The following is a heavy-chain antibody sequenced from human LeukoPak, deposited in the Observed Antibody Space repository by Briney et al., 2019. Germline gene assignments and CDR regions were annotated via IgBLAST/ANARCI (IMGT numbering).Heavy chain of an antibody. D-gene: IGHD4-17*01. V-gene: IGHV1-69*13. CDR1: GGTFSSYA. CDR2: IIPIFGTA. Sequence: SVKVSCKASGGTFSSYAISWVRQAPGRGLEWMGGIIPIFGTANYAQKFQGRVTITADESTSTAYMELSSLRSEDTAVYYCAMNGYGDYDNDYWGQGTLVTVSS. CDR3: AMNGYGDYDNDY. J-gene: IGHJ4*02.